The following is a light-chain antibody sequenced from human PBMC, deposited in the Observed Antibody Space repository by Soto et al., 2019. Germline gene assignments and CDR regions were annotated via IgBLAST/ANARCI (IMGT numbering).Light chain of an antibody. J-gene: IGLJ1*01. CDR3: SSYRSTSVYV. V-gene: IGLV2-14*01. CDR1: SSDVGGYNY. Sequence: QSALAHPASVCWSPGHLITIACTGTSSDVGGYNYVSWYQQYPGKAPKLMIYEVTHRPSGVSNRFSGSKSGNTASLTISGLQAEDEANHYCSSYRSTSVYVFGTGTKVTVL. CDR2: EVT.